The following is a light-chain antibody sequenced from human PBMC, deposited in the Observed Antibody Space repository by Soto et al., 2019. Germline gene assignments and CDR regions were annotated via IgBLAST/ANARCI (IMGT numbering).Light chain of an antibody. CDR1: QSVSSRC. J-gene: IGKJ1*01. V-gene: IGKV3-20*01. CDR2: GAS. CDR3: QQYGSTPRT. Sequence: EIVLTQSPGTLSLSPGERATLSCRASQSVSSRCLAWYQLKLGQAPRLLIYGASSRATGIPDRFSGSGSGTDFTLTISRLEPEDFAVYYCQQYGSTPRTFGQGSKVDNK.